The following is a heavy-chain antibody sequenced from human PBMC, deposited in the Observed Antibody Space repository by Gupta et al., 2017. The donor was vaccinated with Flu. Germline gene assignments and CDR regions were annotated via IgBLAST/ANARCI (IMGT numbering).Heavy chain of an antibody. CDR3: ARVQDKAAYPTFDD. Sequence: QVQLVQSGSEVKRPGASVRVSCKASGYSLTAWFLHWVRQAPGQGPEWMVSINPYNGGTNYAQKFPGRVARTRDTSIGTAYMELNSLKIEDTAVYYCARVQDKAAYPTFDDWGQGTLVTVSS. CDR2: INPYNGGT. J-gene: IGHJ4*02. V-gene: IGHV1-2*02. CDR1: GYSLTAWF. D-gene: IGHD3-16*01.